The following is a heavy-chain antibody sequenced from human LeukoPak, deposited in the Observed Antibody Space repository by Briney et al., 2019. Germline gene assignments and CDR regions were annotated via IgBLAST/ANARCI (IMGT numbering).Heavy chain of an antibody. Sequence: GGSLRLSCAASGFTFSRYGMHWVRQAPGKGLEWVAFIRYDGSNKYYADSVKGRFTISRDNSKNTLYLQMNSLRAEDTAVYYCAKDGYYDFWSGPRPYYFDYWGQGTLVTVSS. CDR2: IRYDGSNK. CDR1: GFTFSRYG. CDR3: AKDGYYDFWSGPRPYYFDY. D-gene: IGHD3-3*01. V-gene: IGHV3-30*02. J-gene: IGHJ4*02.